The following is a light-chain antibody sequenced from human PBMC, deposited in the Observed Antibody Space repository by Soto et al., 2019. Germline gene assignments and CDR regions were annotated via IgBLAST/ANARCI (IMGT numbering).Light chain of an antibody. CDR1: QSVSSY. CDR2: GAF. Sequence: EIVLTQSPATLSLSPGERATLSCRASQSVSSYLAWYQQKPGQAPRLLIHGAFTRATGIPDRFSGSGSGTDFTLTISRLEPEDFAVYYCQQYGNSPWTTFGQGTKVDI. J-gene: IGKJ1*01. V-gene: IGKV3-20*01. CDR3: QQYGNSPWTT.